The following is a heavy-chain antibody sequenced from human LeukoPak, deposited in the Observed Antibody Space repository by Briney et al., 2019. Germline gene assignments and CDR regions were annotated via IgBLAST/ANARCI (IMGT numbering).Heavy chain of an antibody. CDR1: GFTFSSYA. D-gene: IGHD3-10*01. CDR2: ISYDGSNK. J-gene: IGHJ4*02. V-gene: IGHV3-30-3*01. CDR3: AKDRNYYGSGSYYNPDY. Sequence: PGRSLRLSCAASGFTFSSYAMHWVRQAPGKGLEWVAVISYDGSNKYYADSVKGRFTISRDNSKNTLYLQMNSLRAEDTAVYYCAKDRNYYGSGSYYNPDYWGQGTLVTVSS.